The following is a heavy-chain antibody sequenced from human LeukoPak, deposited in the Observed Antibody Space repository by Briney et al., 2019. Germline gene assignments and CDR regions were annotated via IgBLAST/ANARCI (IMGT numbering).Heavy chain of an antibody. V-gene: IGHV3-30*02. J-gene: IGHJ3*02. CDR2: IRYDGSNK. D-gene: IGHD6-13*01. CDR1: GFTFSSYG. CDR3: AKDRARYSSSSDAFDI. Sequence: GGSLRLSCAASGFTFSSYGMHWVRQAPGKGLEWVAFIRYDGSNKYYADSVKGRFTISRDNSKNTLYLQMNSLRAEDTAVYYCAKDRARYSSSSDAFDIWGQGTMVTVSS.